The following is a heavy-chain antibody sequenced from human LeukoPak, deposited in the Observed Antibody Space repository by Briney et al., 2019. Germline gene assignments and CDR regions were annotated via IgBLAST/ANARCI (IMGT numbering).Heavy chain of an antibody. D-gene: IGHD3-3*01. CDR3: ARRPEGPILGTIFGVANYYGMDV. V-gene: IGHV3-48*04. J-gene: IGHJ6*02. Sequence: GGSLRLSCAASGFILSSYSMNWVRQAPGKGLEWVPYISSSSSTIYYADSVKGRFTISRDNAKNSLYLQMNSLRAEDTAVYYCARRPEGPILGTIFGVANYYGMDVWGQGTTVTVSS. CDR2: ISSSSSTI. CDR1: GFILSSYS.